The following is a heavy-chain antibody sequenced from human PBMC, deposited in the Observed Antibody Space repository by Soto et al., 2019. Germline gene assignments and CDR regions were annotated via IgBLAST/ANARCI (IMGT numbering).Heavy chain of an antibody. CDR2: FDLSDSYT. Sequence: PGESLKISCKGSGYSFTSYWISWVRQMPGKGLEWMGRFDLSDSYTNYSPSFQCHVTISADESISTAYLQWSSLKASDTAMYYCARHVLPVSVVPDNYYYYYGMDVWGQGTTVTVSS. D-gene: IGHD2-21*01. V-gene: IGHV5-10-1*01. J-gene: IGHJ6*02. CDR3: ARHVLPVSVVPDNYYYYYGMDV. CDR1: GYSFTSYW.